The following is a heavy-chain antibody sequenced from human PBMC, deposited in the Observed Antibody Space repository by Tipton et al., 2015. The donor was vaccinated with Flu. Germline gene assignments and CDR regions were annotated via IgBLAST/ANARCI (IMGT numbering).Heavy chain of an antibody. J-gene: IGHJ3*02. D-gene: IGHD3-22*01. CDR1: GGSISSYY. Sequence: TLSLTCTVSGGSISSYYWSWIRQPPGKGLEWIGYIYYSGSTNYNPSLKSRVTISVDTSKNQFSLKLSSVTAADTAAYYCARDPDYYDGGAFDIWGQGTMVTVSS. CDR3: ARDPDYYDGGAFDI. CDR2: IYYSGST. V-gene: IGHV4-59*01.